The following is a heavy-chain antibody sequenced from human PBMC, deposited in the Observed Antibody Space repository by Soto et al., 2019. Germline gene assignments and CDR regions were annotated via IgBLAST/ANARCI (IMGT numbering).Heavy chain of an antibody. CDR2: IKQDESDK. CDR3: AAYCYTMTCTHFHGYS. V-gene: IGHV3-7*03. Sequence: PGGSLRLSCAVSGFRFRDYWMSWVRQAPGKGLEWVANIKQDESDKYYVDSVKGRFTISRDNAKNALYLQMNILRVEDTAVYYCAAYCYTMTCTHFHGYSWGQGTQVTVSS. J-gene: IGHJ5*02. D-gene: IGHD3-16*02. CDR1: GFRFRDYW.